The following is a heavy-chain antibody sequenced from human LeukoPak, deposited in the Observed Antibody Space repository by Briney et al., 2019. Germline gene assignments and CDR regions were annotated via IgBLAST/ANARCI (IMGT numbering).Heavy chain of an antibody. V-gene: IGHV4-39*07. Sequence: SETLSLTCTVSGGSISRSSYYWGWIRQPPGKGLEWIGSFYYGGSTHYSPSLNSRVTISADTSKNQFSLKLSSVTAADTAVYYCARGVVVAAPRGFAFDIWGQGTMVTVSS. CDR3: ARGVVVAAPRGFAFDI. J-gene: IGHJ3*02. CDR1: GGSISRSSYY. CDR2: FYYGGST. D-gene: IGHD2-15*01.